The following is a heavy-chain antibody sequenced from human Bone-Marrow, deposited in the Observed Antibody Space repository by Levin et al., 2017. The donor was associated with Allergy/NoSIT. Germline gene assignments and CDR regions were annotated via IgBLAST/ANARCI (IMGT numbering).Heavy chain of an antibody. J-gene: IGHJ4*02. V-gene: IGHV3-7*03. Sequence: GGSLRLSCVDSGFTFSNYGMTWVRQAPGKGLEWVANIYQDGSERNYASSVRGRFTISRDNTKNSLYLQMNSLRVEDTAVYYCARIRYDDWGQGTLVTVSS. CDR2: IYQDGSER. CDR3: ARIRYDD. D-gene: IGHD5-18*01. CDR1: GFTFSNYG.